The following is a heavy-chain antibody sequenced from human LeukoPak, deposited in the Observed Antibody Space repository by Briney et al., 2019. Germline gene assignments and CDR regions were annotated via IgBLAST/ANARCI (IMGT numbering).Heavy chain of an antibody. J-gene: IGHJ3*02. V-gene: IGHV3-49*04. D-gene: IGHD3-10*01. CDR1: GFSLDVYA. CDR3: FRNYFSGSSSFDM. Sequence: GGSLRLSCTGSGFSLDVYARSWVRQAPGKGLEWVGFIRSKAYGGTTEYAASVKRRFTIERVDSTRIVYQHLDSLHIGHTAVDCSFRNYFSGSSSFDMWGEGTMVTVSS. CDR2: IRSKAYGGTT.